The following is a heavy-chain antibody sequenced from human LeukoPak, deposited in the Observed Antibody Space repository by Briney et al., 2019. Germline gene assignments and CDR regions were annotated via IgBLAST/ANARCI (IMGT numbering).Heavy chain of an antibody. Sequence: AGGSLRLSCAASGFTFSSYAMSWVRQAPGKGLEWVSAISGSGGSTYYADSVKGRFTISRDNAKNSLYLQMNSLRAEDTAVYYCARVLHKRNYDSTTYYGYWGQGTLVTVSS. CDR1: GFTFSSYA. CDR3: ARVLHKRNYDSTTYYGY. CDR2: ISGSGGST. V-gene: IGHV3-23*01. D-gene: IGHD3-22*01. J-gene: IGHJ4*02.